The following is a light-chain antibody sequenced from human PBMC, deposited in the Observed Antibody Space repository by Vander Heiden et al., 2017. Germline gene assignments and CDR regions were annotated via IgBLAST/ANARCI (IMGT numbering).Light chain of an antibody. CDR3: QQYNNWPLT. V-gene: IGKV3-15*01. Sequence: EIVMTQSPATLSVSPGESVIPSCRASQSIGNNLAWYQQKPGQGPKLLIYAASTRATGVPARFSGSKYGTLTISSLQSEDFAVYYCQQYNNWPLTFGGGTKVEIK. CDR2: AAS. CDR1: QSIGNN. J-gene: IGKJ4*01.